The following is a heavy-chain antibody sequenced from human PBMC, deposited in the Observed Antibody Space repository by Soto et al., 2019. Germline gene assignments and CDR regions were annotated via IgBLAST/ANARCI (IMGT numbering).Heavy chain of an antibody. CDR1: GGSISSYY. CDR3: AREGYSSGYYYYHGMDV. V-gene: IGHV4-59*01. J-gene: IGHJ6*02. CDR2: IYSSGST. D-gene: IGHD3-22*01. Sequence: SGTLSLTSTVSGGSISSYYWIGIRQPPGKGLEWIGSIYSSGSTNYNPSLKSRVTISVDTSKNQFSLKLSSVTAADTAVYYCAREGYSSGYYYYHGMDVCGQGTTVTVS.